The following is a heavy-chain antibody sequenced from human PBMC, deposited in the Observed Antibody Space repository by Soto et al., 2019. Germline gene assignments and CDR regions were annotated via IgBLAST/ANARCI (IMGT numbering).Heavy chain of an antibody. CDR2: IYYSGST. CDR1: GGSISSYY. J-gene: IGHJ5*02. CDR3: ARVRYGDGDYVNNWFDP. V-gene: IGHV4-59*01. Sequence: TLSLTCTVSGGSISSYYWSWIRQPPGKGLEWIGYIYYSGSTNYNPSLKSRVTISVDTSKNQFSLKLSSVTAADTAVYYCARVRYGDGDYVNNWFDPWGQGTLVTVSS. D-gene: IGHD4-17*01.